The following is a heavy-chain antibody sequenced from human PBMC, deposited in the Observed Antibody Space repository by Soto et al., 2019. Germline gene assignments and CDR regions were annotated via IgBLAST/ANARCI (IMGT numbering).Heavy chain of an antibody. CDR1: GFKFGDYA. Sequence: EVQLMESGGGLAQPGRSLRLACAASGFKFGDYAMHWVRQAPGKGLEWVSGISWNSGSIAYADSVKGRFTVSRDNAQNSLYLAMHRLRHGDTASYCCAKVAVLGPLHYYYDFDVWGRGTTVTVSS. CDR3: AKVAVLGPLHYYYDFDV. J-gene: IGHJ6*03. CDR2: ISWNSGSI. V-gene: IGHV3-9*01. D-gene: IGHD3-10*01.